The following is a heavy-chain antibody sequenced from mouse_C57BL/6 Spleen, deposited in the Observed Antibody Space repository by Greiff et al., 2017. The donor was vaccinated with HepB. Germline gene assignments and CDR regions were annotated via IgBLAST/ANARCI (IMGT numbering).Heavy chain of an antibody. CDR2: ISSGSSTI. Sequence: EVKLVESGGGLVKPGGSLKLSCAASGFTFSDYGMHWVRQAPEKGLEWVAYISSGSSTIYYAETLKGRFTLSRDNATNTLFLKMTSLTSEDTAMYYCSTRDNYDAMDYWGQGTSVTVSS. D-gene: IGHD1-3*01. CDR3: STRDNYDAMDY. CDR1: GFTFSDYG. J-gene: IGHJ4*01. V-gene: IGHV5-17*01.